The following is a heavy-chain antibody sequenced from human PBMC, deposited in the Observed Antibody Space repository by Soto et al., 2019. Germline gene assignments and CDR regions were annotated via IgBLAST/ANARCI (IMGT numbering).Heavy chain of an antibody. CDR2: IYWDDDK. V-gene: IGHV2-5*02. D-gene: IGHD2-2*01. CDR3: AHLLGGCTSTGCSLFRFDY. CDR1: GFSLSSSAVG. J-gene: IGHJ4*02. Sequence: QITLKESGPTLVKPTQTLTLTCTFSGFSLSSSAVGVGWIRQPPGKALEWLALIYWDDDKRYSPSLSSRLAITKDTSKNQVVLTVTNMDPVDTATYFCAHLLGGCTSTGCSLFRFDYWGQGSLVTVSS.